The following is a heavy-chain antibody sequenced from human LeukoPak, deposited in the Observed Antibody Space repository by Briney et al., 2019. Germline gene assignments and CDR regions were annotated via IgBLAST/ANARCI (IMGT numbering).Heavy chain of an antibody. CDR3: ATLRTAMVISDAFDI. Sequence: PGESLKISCKGSGYSFTSYWIVWVRQMSGKGLEWMGIIHPGDSDTRYSPSFQGQVTLSADKSISTAYLQWSSLKASDTAMYYCATLRTAMVISDAFDIWGQGTMVTVSS. CDR2: IHPGDSDT. J-gene: IGHJ3*02. CDR1: GYSFTSYW. V-gene: IGHV5-51*01. D-gene: IGHD5-18*01.